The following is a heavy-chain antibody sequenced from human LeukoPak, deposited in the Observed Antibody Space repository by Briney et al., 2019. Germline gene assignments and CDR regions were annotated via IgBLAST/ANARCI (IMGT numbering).Heavy chain of an antibody. CDR2: IYHSGST. CDR1: GGSISSYY. CDR3: AREGPSLWGSGSYMVY. D-gene: IGHD3-10*01. Sequence: PSETLSLTCTVSGGSISSYYWSWIRQPPGKGLEWIGYIYHSGSTYYNPSLKSRVTISVDRSKNQFSLKLSSVTAADTAVYYCAREGPSLWGSGSYMVYWGQGTLVTVSS. J-gene: IGHJ4*02. V-gene: IGHV4-59*12.